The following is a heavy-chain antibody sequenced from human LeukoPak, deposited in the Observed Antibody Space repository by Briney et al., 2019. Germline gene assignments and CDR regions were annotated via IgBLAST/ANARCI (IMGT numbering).Heavy chain of an antibody. CDR3: SRHFFSGGRRFWFFDL. Sequence: SETLSLTCTVSGGSISSGFYYWGWIRQPPGKGLEWIGNIYYTGKTYYNPSLKSRVAISVDTSKNQFSLKLSSVTAADTAVYYWSRHFFSGGRRFWFFDLWGRGHFVPFSS. D-gene: IGHD2-15*01. CDR1: GGSISSGFYY. CDR2: IYYTGKT. V-gene: IGHV4-39*01. J-gene: IGHJ2*01.